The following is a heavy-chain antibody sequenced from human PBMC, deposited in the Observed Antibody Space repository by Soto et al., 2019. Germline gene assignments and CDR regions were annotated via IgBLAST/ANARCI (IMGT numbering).Heavy chain of an antibody. CDR3: ARGSTVPSFYWFDP. Sequence: PSETLSLTCTVSGGSISSGGYYWSWIRQHPGKGLEWIGYIYYSGSTYYNPSLKSRVTISVDTSKNQFSLKLSSMTAADTAVYYCARGSTVPSFYWFDPWGQGTLVTVSS. D-gene: IGHD4-4*01. J-gene: IGHJ5*02. CDR2: IYYSGST. CDR1: GGSISSGGYY. V-gene: IGHV4-31*03.